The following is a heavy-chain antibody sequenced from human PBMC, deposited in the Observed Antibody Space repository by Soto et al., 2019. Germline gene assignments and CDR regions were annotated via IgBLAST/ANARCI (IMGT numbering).Heavy chain of an antibody. V-gene: IGHV4-34*01. D-gene: IGHD7-27*01. CDR1: GGSFSGYY. Sequence: SETLSLTCAVYGGSFSGYYWSWIRQPPGKGLEWIGEINHSGSTNYNPSLKSRVTISVDTSKNQFSLKLSSVTAADTAVYYCARGRKLGNDYFDYWGQGTLVTVSS. J-gene: IGHJ4*02. CDR3: ARGRKLGNDYFDY. CDR2: INHSGST.